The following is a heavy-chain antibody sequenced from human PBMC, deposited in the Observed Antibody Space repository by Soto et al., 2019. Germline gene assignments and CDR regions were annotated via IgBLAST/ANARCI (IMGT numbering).Heavy chain of an antibody. V-gene: IGHV1-18*01. J-gene: IGHJ4*02. CDR3: ASGRSLAAAGAPLDY. CDR1: GYTFATSG. CDR2: ISAYNGNK. Sequence: ASVKVSCKTSGYTFATSGISWVRQAPGQGLEWVGWISAYNGNKNYAQKLQGRVTLTTDTSTTTAYIELTSLRSDDTAVYYCASGRSLAAAGAPLDYWGQGTLVTVSS. D-gene: IGHD6-13*01.